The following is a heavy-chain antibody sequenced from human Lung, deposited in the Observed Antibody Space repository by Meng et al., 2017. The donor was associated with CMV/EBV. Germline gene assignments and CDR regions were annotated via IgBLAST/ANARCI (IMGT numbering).Heavy chain of an antibody. CDR1: RVSISSNIR. CDR2: IDDSGST. Sequence: PLPDAGPGLVKPSVTLSLTCGVSRVSISSNIRWTWVRQPPGKGLEWIGDIDDSGSTNYNPSLNSRISISLDKSKNHFSLKVNSVTAADTAVYYCARGKQDAWELLAYWGQGALVTVSS. J-gene: IGHJ4*02. D-gene: IGHD1-26*01. V-gene: IGHV4-4*02. CDR3: ARGKQDAWELLAY.